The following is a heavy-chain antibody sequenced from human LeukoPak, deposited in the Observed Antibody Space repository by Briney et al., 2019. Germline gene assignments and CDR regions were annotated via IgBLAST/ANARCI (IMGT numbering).Heavy chain of an antibody. Sequence: GGSLRLSCAASGFTFSSYAMNWVRQAPGEGLEWVPAISGSGGTTYYADSVKGRFTISRDNSKNTLYLQMNSLRAEDTAVYYCARRPGYTSSWFYFDFWGQGTLVTVSS. CDR3: ARRPGYTSSWFYFDF. CDR2: ISGSGGTT. D-gene: IGHD6-13*01. V-gene: IGHV3-23*01. CDR1: GFTFSSYA. J-gene: IGHJ4*02.